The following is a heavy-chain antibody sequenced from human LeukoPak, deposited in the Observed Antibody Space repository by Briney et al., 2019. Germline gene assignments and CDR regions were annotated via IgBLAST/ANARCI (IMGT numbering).Heavy chain of an antibody. D-gene: IGHD2-2*01. J-gene: IGHJ4*02. CDR1: RFTFSNFA. CDR2: ISGSGGST. Sequence: PGGSLRLSCAASRFTFSNFAMSWVRQAPGEGLEWVSAISGSGGSTYYADSVKGRFTISRDNSKNALFLQMNSLRAEDTAVYYCAKSGPYCSSTSCNYFDYWGQGTLVTVSS. CDR3: AKSGPYCSSTSCNYFDY. V-gene: IGHV3-23*01.